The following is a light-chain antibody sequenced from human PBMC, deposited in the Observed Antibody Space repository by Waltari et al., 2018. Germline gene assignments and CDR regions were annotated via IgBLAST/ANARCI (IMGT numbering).Light chain of an antibody. J-gene: IGKJ3*01. CDR3: LQHNNYPLT. CDR1: QGRRND. V-gene: IGKV1-17*01. CDR2: AAS. Sequence: DIQMTQSPPSLSASVGDRVSITCRASQGRRNDSGWFQQKPGKAPKRLIYAASRLESGVPSRFSGSGSGTEFTLTISSLQPEDFATYYCLQHNNYPLTFGPGTKVDIK.